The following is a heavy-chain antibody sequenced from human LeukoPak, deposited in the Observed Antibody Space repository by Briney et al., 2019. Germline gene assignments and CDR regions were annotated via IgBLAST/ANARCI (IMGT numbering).Heavy chain of an antibody. CDR3: ARGSMVRGVIITMGWFDP. J-gene: IGHJ5*02. V-gene: IGHV1-69*06. Sequence: ASGKVSCKASVGTFSSYAISWVRQAPGQGLEWMGRIVPSFGTANYAQKFQGRVTITADKSTSTAYMELSSLRSEDTAVYYCARGSMVRGVIITMGWFDPWGQGTLVTVSS. CDR2: IVPSFGTA. D-gene: IGHD3-10*01. CDR1: VGTFSSYA.